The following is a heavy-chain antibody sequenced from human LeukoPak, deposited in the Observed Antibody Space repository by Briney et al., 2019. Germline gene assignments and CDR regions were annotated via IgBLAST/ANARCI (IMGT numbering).Heavy chain of an antibody. V-gene: IGHV3-21*01. Sequence: GGSLRLSCAVAGFTFSSSSMNWVRQTPGKGLEWVSSISGESKYIYYADSVTGRFTISRDNAKNSLYLQMSTLRAEDTAVYYCARGAVFQGNYDYWGQGTQVTVSS. J-gene: IGHJ4*02. CDR1: GFTFSSSS. CDR3: ARGAVFQGNYDY. D-gene: IGHD3-10*01. CDR2: ISGESKYI.